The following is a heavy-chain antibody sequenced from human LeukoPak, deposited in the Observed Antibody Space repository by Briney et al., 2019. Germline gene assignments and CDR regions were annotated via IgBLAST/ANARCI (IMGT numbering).Heavy chain of an antibody. CDR3: ANGHYYDSSGYMWD. V-gene: IGHV3-23*01. D-gene: IGHD3-22*01. J-gene: IGHJ4*02. Sequence: GGSLRLSCAASGFTFSSYAMSWVSQAPGKGLEWVSAISGSGGSTYYADSVKGRFTISRDNSKNTLYLQMNSLRAEDTAVYYCANGHYYDSSGYMWDWGQGTLVTVSS. CDR2: ISGSGGST. CDR1: GFTFSSYA.